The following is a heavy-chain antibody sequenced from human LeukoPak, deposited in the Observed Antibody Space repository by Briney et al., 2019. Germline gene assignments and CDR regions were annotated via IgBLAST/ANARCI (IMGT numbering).Heavy chain of an antibody. D-gene: IGHD6-19*01. V-gene: IGHV3-23*01. CDR2: IVGSGDST. CDR3: AKLYSSGRYYFDY. J-gene: IGHJ4*02. Sequence: PGGSLRLSCAASGFTFSSYAMSWVRQAPGEGPEWVSAIVGSGDSTYYADSVKGRFTISRDNPKNTLYLQMNSLRVEDTAVYYCAKLYSSGRYYFDYWGQGTLVTVSS. CDR1: GFTFSSYA.